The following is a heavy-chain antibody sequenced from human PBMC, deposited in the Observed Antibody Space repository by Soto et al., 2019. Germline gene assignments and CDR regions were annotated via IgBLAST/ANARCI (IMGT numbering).Heavy chain of an antibody. CDR3: ARNGYSSSWSSYYYYYYMDV. D-gene: IGHD6-13*01. V-gene: IGHV4-59*01. Sequence: SETLSLTCTVSGGSISGYYWNWIRQSPGKGLEWIGYIYYSGSTNYNPSLKSRVTISVDTSKNQFSLKLSSVTAADTAVYYCARNGYSSSWSSYYYYYYMDVWGKGTTVTVSS. CDR1: GGSISGYY. J-gene: IGHJ6*03. CDR2: IYYSGST.